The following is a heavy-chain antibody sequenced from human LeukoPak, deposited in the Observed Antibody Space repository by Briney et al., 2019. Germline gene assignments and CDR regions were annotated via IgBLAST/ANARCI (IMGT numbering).Heavy chain of an antibody. CDR3: ASEAAGHNY. Sequence: SETLSLTCAVYGGSFSGYYWSWIRQPPGKGLEWIGRIYTSGSTNYNPSLKSRVTMSVDTSKNQFSLKLSSVTAADTAVYYCASEAAGHNYWGQETLVTVSS. CDR2: IYTSGST. J-gene: IGHJ4*02. V-gene: IGHV4-59*10. D-gene: IGHD6-13*01. CDR1: GGSFSGYY.